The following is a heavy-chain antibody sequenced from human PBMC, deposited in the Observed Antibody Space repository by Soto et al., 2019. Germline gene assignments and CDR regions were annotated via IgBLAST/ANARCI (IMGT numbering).Heavy chain of an antibody. V-gene: IGHV3-30*18. J-gene: IGHJ4*02. CDR2: ISYDGSNK. CDR1: GFTFRSYG. Sequence: QVQLVESGGGVVQPGRSLRLSCAASGFTFRSYGMHWVRQAPGKGLEWVAVISYDGSNKYYADSVKGRFTISRDNSKNTLYLQMNSLRAEDRAVYYCAKKYYDYVWGVGDWGQGTLVTVSS. CDR3: AKKYYDYVWGVGD. D-gene: IGHD3-16*01.